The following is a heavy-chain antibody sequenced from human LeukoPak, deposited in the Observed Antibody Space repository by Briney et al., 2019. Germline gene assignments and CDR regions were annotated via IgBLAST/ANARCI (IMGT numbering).Heavy chain of an antibody. J-gene: IGHJ3*02. V-gene: IGHV1-18*01. D-gene: IGHD2-15*01. CDR1: GYTCTSYG. Sequence: ASVKVSCKASGYTCTSYGISWVRQAPGQGLEWVGWVSAYNGNTNYAQKLQGRGTMTTDTSTSTAYMELRSLRSDDTAVYYCARVAARTADAFDIWGQGTMVTVSS. CDR3: ARVAARTADAFDI. CDR2: VSAYNGNT.